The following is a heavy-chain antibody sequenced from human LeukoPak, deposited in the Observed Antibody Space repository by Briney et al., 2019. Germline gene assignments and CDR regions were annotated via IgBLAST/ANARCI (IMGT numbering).Heavy chain of an antibody. Sequence: ASVRVSCKVAGDSVTELCMDRVRQAPGKWLELMGGFDPEDGETIYAQKFQGRVTMTEDTSTDTAYMELSSLRSEDTAVYYCATGNNDAFDIWGQGTMVTVSS. CDR3: ATGNNDAFDI. J-gene: IGHJ3*02. CDR1: GDSVTELC. CDR2: FDPEDGET. V-gene: IGHV1-24*01.